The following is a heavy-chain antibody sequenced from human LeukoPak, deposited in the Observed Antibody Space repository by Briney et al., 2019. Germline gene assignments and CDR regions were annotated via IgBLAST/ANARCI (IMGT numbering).Heavy chain of an antibody. CDR3: ARGYCSGGSCAHFPDYFDY. CDR2: IYSGGNT. V-gene: IGHV3-66*01. D-gene: IGHD2-15*01. Sequence: GGSLRLSCAASGFTVTTNYMSWVRQVPGTGLGWVSVIYSGGNTYYADSVKGRFTISRDNSKNTLYPQMNSLRADDTAVYYCARGYCSGGSCAHFPDYFDYWGQGTLVTVSS. J-gene: IGHJ4*02. CDR1: GFTVTTNY.